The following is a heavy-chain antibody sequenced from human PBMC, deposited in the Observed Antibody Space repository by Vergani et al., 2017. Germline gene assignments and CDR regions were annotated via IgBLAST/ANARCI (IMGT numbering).Heavy chain of an antibody. D-gene: IGHD3-9*01. CDR2: INDIGTT. J-gene: IGHJ4*02. CDR3: ARRSGIVYDIFSGTQYFFDF. V-gene: IGHV4-34*01. Sequence: QVQLEESGPGLLKPSETLSLTCGVHGGSFSVYYWSWIRQSPGKGLEWIGAINDIGTTNYNPSLKSRVTISVDTSKTQFSLRLNSVTAADTAVYYCARRSGIVYDIFSGTQYFFDFWGQGTLVTVSS. CDR1: GGSFSVYY.